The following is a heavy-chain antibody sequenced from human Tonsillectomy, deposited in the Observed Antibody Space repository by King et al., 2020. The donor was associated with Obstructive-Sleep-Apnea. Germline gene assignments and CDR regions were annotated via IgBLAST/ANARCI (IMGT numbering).Heavy chain of an antibody. CDR2: IYYCGSN. Sequence: QLQESVPGLVKPSQTLSLTCTVSVGSISSGGFYCCWIRQPPGKGLEWIGDIYYCGSNYYNPSLKSRDTLLVDTSKNQFSLKLSSVTAADTAVYYCARVGGSYYWFDPWGQGTLVTVSS. V-gene: IGHV4-31*03. J-gene: IGHJ5*02. CDR3: ARVGGSYYWFDP. CDR1: VGSISSGGFY. D-gene: IGHD1-26*01.